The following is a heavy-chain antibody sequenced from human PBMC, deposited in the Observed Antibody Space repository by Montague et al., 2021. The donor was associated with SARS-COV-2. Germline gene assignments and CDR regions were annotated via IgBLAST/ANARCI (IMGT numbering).Heavy chain of an antibody. D-gene: IGHD4-17*01. CDR3: VRDTGSAQAGFDA. J-gene: IGHJ4*02. V-gene: IGHV6-1*01. Sequence: CAISGDSDCVITLARKWIRQSSSVGPQQLRGSNFRSKWNSDYATSVEGRISIDPDTSKNQFFLHLRSVTPEDTGVYYCVRDTGSAQAGFDAWGQGTLVTVSS. CDR1: GDSDCVITLA. CDR2: SNFRSKWNS.